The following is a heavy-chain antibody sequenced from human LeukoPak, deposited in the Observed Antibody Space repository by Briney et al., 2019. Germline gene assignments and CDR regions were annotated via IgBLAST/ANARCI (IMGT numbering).Heavy chain of an antibody. Sequence: SETLSLTCTVSGGSISSGDYYWSWIRQPPGKGLEWIGYIYYSGSTYYNPSLKSRVTMSVDTSKNQFSLKLSSVTAADTAVYYCARDTSSSWSFDYWGQGTLVTVSS. CDR2: IYYSGST. D-gene: IGHD6-13*01. J-gene: IGHJ4*02. CDR1: GGSISSGDYY. CDR3: ARDTSSSWSFDY. V-gene: IGHV4-30-4*02.